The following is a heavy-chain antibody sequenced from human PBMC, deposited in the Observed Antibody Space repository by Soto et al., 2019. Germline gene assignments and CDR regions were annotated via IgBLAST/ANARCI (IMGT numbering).Heavy chain of an antibody. J-gene: IGHJ5*02. CDR2: IVPKFATT. D-gene: IGHD3-10*01. Sequence: QVQLVQSGAEVRKPGSSVKVSCKASGGTLSSIAISWVRQAPWLGLEWMGRIVPKFATTDNAHKFQGRVTITADESTCTVYMEMTSLRSEDTAMYYCATDTSIFRGRVASTPWFETWGQGTLVNVAS. V-gene: IGHV1-69*18. CDR3: ATDTSIFRGRVASTPWFET. CDR1: GGTLSSIA.